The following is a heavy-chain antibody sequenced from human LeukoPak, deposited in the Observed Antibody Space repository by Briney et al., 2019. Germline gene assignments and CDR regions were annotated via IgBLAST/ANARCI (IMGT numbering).Heavy chain of an antibody. CDR3: ARRTAGIQSFDP. Sequence: SETLSLTCTVSGGSISSSSYYWGWIRQPPGKGLEWIGSIYYSGSTYYNPSLKSRVTTSVDTSKNQFSLKLSSVTAADTAVYYCARRTAGIQSFDPWGQGTLVTVSS. J-gene: IGHJ5*02. CDR1: GGSISSSSYY. V-gene: IGHV4-39*01. CDR2: IYYSGST. D-gene: IGHD2-2*02.